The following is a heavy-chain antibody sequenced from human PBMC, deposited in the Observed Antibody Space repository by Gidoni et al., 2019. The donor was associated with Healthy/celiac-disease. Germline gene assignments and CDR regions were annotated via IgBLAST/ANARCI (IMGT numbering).Heavy chain of an antibody. CDR1: GSTFTGYY. Sequence: QVQLVQSGAEVKKPGASVKVSCKASGSTFTGYYMHWVRQAPGQGLEWMGWINPNSGGTNYAQKFQGWVTMTRDTSISTAYMELSRLRSDDTAVYYCARETLMGHGGGDAFDIWGQGTMVTVSS. V-gene: IGHV1-2*04. CDR3: ARETLMGHGGGDAFDI. CDR2: INPNSGGT. D-gene: IGHD2-8*01. J-gene: IGHJ3*02.